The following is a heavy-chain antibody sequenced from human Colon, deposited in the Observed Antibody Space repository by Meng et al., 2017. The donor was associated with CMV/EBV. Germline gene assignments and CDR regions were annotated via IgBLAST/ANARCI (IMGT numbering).Heavy chain of an antibody. D-gene: IGHD2-2*02. CDR3: ARDHWGIVVVPAAIPTRGAHKDY. CDR1: GGTFSSYA. Sequence: ASAKVSCKASGGTFSSYAIIWVRQAPGQGLEWMGWINPNSGGTNYAQKFQGRVTMTRDTSISTAYMELSRLRSDDTAVYYCARDHWGIVVVPAAIPTRGAHKDYWGQGTLVTVSS. J-gene: IGHJ4*02. CDR2: INPNSGGT. V-gene: IGHV1-2*02.